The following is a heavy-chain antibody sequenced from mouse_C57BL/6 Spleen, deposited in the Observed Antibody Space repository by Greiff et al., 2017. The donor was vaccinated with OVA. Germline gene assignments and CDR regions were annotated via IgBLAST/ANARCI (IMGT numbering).Heavy chain of an antibody. D-gene: IGHD3-2*02. CDR3: ARAPQSTLAY. J-gene: IGHJ2*01. Sequence: EVQLQQSGPELVKPGASVKISCKASGYTFTDYYMNWVKQSHGKSLEWIGDINPNNGGTSYNQKFKGKATLTVYKSSSTAFMSLRSLTSEGSSVYICARAPQSTLAYWGQGTPLTVSS. CDR2: INPNNGGT. CDR1: GYTFTDYY. V-gene: IGHV1-26*01.